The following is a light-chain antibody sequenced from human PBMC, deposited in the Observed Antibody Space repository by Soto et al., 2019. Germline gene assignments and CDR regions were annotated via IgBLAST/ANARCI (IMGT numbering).Light chain of an antibody. CDR1: QSVSRT. V-gene: IGKV3-11*01. Sequence: EVVLTQSPATLSLSPGERANLSCRTSQSVSRTLAWYQQKSGQAPRLLIYDASNRATGIPTRFSGSGSGTDFTLTSISLEPEDFAVYYCQQRYNWPQTFGQGTKVEIK. CDR3: QQRYNWPQT. CDR2: DAS. J-gene: IGKJ1*01.